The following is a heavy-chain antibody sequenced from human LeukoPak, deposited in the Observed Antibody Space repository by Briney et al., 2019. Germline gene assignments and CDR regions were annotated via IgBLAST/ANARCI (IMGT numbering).Heavy chain of an antibody. J-gene: IGHJ4*02. D-gene: IGHD2-21*01. CDR2: ITTGDGNT. V-gene: IGHV3-23*01. CDR3: AKDFRIGYSAHFDY. CDR1: GFTFSSYT. Sequence: GGSLRLSCTASGFTFSSYTMTWVRQAPGKGLKWVSTITTGDGNTYYADSVKGRFTVSRADSKNTLYLQVNSLRAEDTAVYYCAKDFRIGYSAHFDYWGQGALVTVSS.